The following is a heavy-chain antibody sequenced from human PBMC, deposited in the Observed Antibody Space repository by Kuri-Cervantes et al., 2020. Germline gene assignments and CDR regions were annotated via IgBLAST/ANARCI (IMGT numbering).Heavy chain of an antibody. Sequence: GGSLRPSCAASGFTFSSYAMHWVRQAPGKGLEWVAVISYDGSNKYYADSVKGRFTISRDNSKNTLYLQMNSLRAGDTAVYYCARANGMATNKNWLDPWGQGTLVTVSS. V-gene: IGHV3-30-3*01. D-gene: IGHD1-14*01. CDR2: ISYDGSNK. J-gene: IGHJ5*02. CDR1: GFTFSSYA. CDR3: ARANGMATNKNWLDP.